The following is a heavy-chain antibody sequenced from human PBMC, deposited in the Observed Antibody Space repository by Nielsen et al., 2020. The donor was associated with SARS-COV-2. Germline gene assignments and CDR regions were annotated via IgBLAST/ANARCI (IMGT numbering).Heavy chain of an antibody. Sequence: LETLSLTCTVSGYSISSGYYWGWIRQPPGKGLEWIGSIYHSGSTYYNPSLKSRVTISVDTSKNQFSLKLSSVTAADTAVYYCARMRIEYGSSAGSVPDYWGQGTLVTVSS. D-gene: IGHD6-6*01. J-gene: IGHJ4*02. V-gene: IGHV4-38-2*02. CDR1: GYSISSGYY. CDR3: ARMRIEYGSSAGSVPDY. CDR2: IYHSGST.